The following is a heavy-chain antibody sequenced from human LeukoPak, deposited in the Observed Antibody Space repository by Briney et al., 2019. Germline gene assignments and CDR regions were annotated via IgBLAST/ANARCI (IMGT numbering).Heavy chain of an antibody. CDR3: ARDSYGDSYFDY. J-gene: IGHJ4*02. V-gene: IGHV3-48*01. D-gene: IGHD4-17*01. CDR2: ISSSSYTI. CDR1: GFTFSTYT. Sequence: GGSLRLSCGASGFTFSTYTMNWVRQAPGKGLEWVSSISSSSYTIYYADSVRGRFTISRDNARNSLYLQMNSLRAEDTAVYYCARDSYGDSYFDYWGKGTLVTVSS.